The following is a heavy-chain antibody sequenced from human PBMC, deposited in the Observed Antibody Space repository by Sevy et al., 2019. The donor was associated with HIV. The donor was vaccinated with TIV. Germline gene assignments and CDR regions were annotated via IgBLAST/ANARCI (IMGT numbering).Heavy chain of an antibody. Sequence: SETLSLTCTVSDGSINSDHWNWIRQPPGKGLEWIGYVYYTGGTNYNPSLKNRVTISVDRTKNQFSLKLTSVTAADTAVYYCARRNDFAIWGQGTMVTVSS. J-gene: IGHJ3*02. V-gene: IGHV4-59*08. CDR2: VYYTGGT. CDR3: ARRNDFAI. CDR1: DGSINSDH.